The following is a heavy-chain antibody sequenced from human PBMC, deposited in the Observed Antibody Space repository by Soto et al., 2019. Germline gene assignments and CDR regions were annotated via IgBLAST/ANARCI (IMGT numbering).Heavy chain of an antibody. Sequence: GGSLRLSCAASGFTFSSYGMHWVRQAPGKGLEWVAVISYDGSNKYCADSVKGRFTISRDNSKNTLYPQMNSLRAEDTAVYYCAKAMVVVTAISGGGGFDKWGQGTLVTVSS. CDR3: AKAMVVVTAISGGGGFDK. V-gene: IGHV3-30*18. D-gene: IGHD2-21*02. CDR1: GFTFSSYG. J-gene: IGHJ3*02. CDR2: ISYDGSNK.